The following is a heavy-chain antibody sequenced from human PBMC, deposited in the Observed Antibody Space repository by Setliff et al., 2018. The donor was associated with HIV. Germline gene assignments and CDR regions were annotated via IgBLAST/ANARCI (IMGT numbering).Heavy chain of an antibody. J-gene: IGHJ4*02. CDR1: TFSSYA. CDR2: LSPSGTT. Sequence: TFSSYAMSWIRQPPGKGLEWIGELSPSGTTRSNPSLQSRVTISLDTSNNQFSLKLTSVTAADTAMYYCASFFVTTVTNQDYWGQGTPVTVSS. CDR3: ASFFVTTVTNQDY. V-gene: IGHV4-34*08. D-gene: IGHD4-17*01.